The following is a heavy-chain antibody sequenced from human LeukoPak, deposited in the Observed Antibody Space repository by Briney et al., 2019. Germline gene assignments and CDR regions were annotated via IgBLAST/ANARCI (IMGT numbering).Heavy chain of an antibody. CDR2: INHTGDT. D-gene: IGHD2-15*01. Sequence: PSETLSLTCAVYGESFSGFYWNWIRQVPGKGLEWIGEINHTGDTKYNPSLKSRVTISADTSKNQFSLKLRSVTAADTAVYYCARYRGVVGIDYWGQRTLVTVSS. V-gene: IGHV4-34*01. CDR1: GESFSGFY. CDR3: ARYRGVVGIDY. J-gene: IGHJ4*02.